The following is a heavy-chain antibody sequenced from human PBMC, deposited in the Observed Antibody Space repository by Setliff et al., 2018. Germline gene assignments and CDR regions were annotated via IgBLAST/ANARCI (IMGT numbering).Heavy chain of an antibody. V-gene: IGHV4-59*11. J-gene: IGHJ6*03. CDR2: IGHTGSI. D-gene: IGHD6-19*01. Sequence: SETLSLTCTVSGGSISNHYWSWIRQPPGKGLEWVGNIGHTGSINYNPSLKSRLTISRDTSKNQVSLKLNSVTAADMAVYYCAREQWLDPPGYYYMDVWAKGTTVTVSS. CDR1: GGSISNHY. CDR3: AREQWLDPPGYYYMDV.